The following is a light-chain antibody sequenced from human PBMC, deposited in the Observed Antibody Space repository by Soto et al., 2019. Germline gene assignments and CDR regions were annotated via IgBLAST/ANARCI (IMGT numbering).Light chain of an antibody. CDR1: QSVSSY. V-gene: IGKV3-11*01. J-gene: IGKJ5*01. CDR2: DAS. CDR3: QQPSNWLIT. Sequence: DSGRIQYTDTPPLPPGERATLSCRASQSVSSYLAWYQQKPGQAPRLLIYDASNRATGIPARFSGSGSGTDFTLTISSLAPEDFAVYYCQQPSNWLITFGQGTRLEIK.